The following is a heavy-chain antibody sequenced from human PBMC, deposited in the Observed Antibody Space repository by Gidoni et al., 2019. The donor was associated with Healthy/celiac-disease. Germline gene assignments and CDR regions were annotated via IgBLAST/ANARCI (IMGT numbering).Heavy chain of an antibody. V-gene: IGHV3-23*01. Sequence: EVQLLESGGGLVQPGGSLRLSCAASVFTFSIYAMSWVRQAPGKGLEWVAAISGSGGSTYDADSVKGRFTSARDNSKNTLYLQMNSLRAEDTAVYYCAKLGSVYGDYGYWGQGTLVTVSS. CDR1: VFTFSIYA. CDR2: ISGSGGST. CDR3: AKLGSVYGDYGY. J-gene: IGHJ4*02. D-gene: IGHD4-17*01.